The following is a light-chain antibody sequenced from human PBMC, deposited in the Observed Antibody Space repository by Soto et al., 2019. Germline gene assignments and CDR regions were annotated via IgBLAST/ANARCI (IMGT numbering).Light chain of an antibody. CDR2: KAS. J-gene: IGKJ4*01. Sequence: DIQMTQSPSTLSASVGDRVTITCRASESIGSWLAWYQQKPGKAPKLLIYKASSLESGVPSRFSGSGSGTEFTLTISSLQPDDFATYYCQQYTSYSLTFGGGTKVEIK. CDR3: QQYTSYSLT. CDR1: ESIGSW. V-gene: IGKV1-5*03.